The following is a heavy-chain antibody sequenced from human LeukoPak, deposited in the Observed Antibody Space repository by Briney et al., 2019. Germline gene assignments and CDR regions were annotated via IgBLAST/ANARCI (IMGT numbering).Heavy chain of an antibody. CDR1: GYTFTSYD. Sequence: ASVKVSCKASGYTFTSYDISWVRQAPGQGLEWMGWISAYNGNTNYAQKLQGRVTMTTDTSTSTAYMELRSLRSDDTAVYYCARATYYDFWSGYYTGGYYYYMDVWGKGTTVTVSS. CDR2: ISAYNGNT. J-gene: IGHJ6*03. D-gene: IGHD3-3*01. V-gene: IGHV1-18*01. CDR3: ARATYYDFWSGYYTGGYYYYMDV.